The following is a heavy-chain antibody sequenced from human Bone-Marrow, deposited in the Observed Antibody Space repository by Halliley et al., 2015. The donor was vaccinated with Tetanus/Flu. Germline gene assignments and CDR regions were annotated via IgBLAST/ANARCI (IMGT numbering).Heavy chain of an antibody. Sequence: GLVKPSGTLSLTCAVSGDSISNSRWWSWVRQPPGKGLEWIGDIHHSGTTNYNPSLKSRVTLSVDKSKKRFSLKLTSATAADTAVYYCARSLYYYESSGSYFFDYWGQGTLVTVSS. J-gene: IGHJ4*02. CDR3: ARSLYYYESSGSYFFDY. CDR1: GDSISNSRW. D-gene: IGHD3-22*01. V-gene: IGHV4-4*02. CDR2: IHHSGTT.